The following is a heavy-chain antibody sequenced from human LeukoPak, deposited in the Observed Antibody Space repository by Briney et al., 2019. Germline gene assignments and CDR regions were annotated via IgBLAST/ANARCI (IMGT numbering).Heavy chain of an antibody. CDR3: ARPLQGIVGATGFDY. Sequence: GETLKISCQGSEYSFATYWIAWLRQMPGKGLEWMGIIYPSDSDTRYSPSFQGQVTISADKSIKTAYLQWSSLKASDTAMYYCARPLQGIVGATGFDYWGQGTLVTVSS. V-gene: IGHV5-51*01. CDR2: IYPSDSDT. J-gene: IGHJ4*02. D-gene: IGHD1-26*01. CDR1: EYSFATYW.